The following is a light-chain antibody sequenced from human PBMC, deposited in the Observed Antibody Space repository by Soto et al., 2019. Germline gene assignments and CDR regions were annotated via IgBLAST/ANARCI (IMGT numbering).Light chain of an antibody. CDR1: QSVSSSY. CDR3: QQDGSSPRT. CDR2: GAS. V-gene: IGKV3-20*01. J-gene: IGKJ2*01. Sequence: EIVLTQSPGTLSLSPGERATLSCRASQSVSSSYLAWYQQKPGQAPRHLIYGASSRATGIPDRFSGSGSGTAFTLTISRLEPEDFAMSYCQQDGSSPRTFGHGTKLEIK.